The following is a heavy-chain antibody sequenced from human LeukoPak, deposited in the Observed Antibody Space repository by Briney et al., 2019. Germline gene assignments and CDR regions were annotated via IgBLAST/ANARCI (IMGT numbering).Heavy chain of an antibody. D-gene: IGHD6-19*01. Sequence: GGSLRLSCAASGFTFSNAWMSWVRQAPGKGLEWVGRIKSKTNGGTTDYAAPVKDRFTISRDNSKNTLYLQMNSLRAEDTAIYYCAKDYSEWLVPMTFDYWGQGTLVTVSS. J-gene: IGHJ4*02. CDR2: IKSKTNGGTT. V-gene: IGHV3-15*01. CDR3: AKDYSEWLVPMTFDY. CDR1: GFTFSNAW.